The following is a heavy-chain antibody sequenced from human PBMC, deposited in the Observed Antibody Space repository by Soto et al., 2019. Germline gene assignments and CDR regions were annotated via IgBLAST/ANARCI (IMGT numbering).Heavy chain of an antibody. Sequence: QVQLQESGPGLVKPSETLSLTCTVSGGSINNYYWSWVRQPPGKGLEWIGYIHYGGSTNYNPSLRSRVAISVDTSKNQFSLRLTSVTAADTAVYYCARSVPHYDSYGYREYFQLWGQGTLVTVSP. CDR2: IHYGGST. CDR3: ARSVPHYDSYGYREYFQL. D-gene: IGHD5-18*01. CDR1: GGSINNYY. V-gene: IGHV4-59*01. J-gene: IGHJ1*01.